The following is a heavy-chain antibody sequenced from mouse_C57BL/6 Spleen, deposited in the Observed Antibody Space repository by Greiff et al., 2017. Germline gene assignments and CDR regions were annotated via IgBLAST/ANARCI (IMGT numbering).Heavy chain of an antibody. CDR1: GYTFTSYG. CDR3: AREVYGNYEGGDY. D-gene: IGHD2-1*01. J-gene: IGHJ4*01. Sequence: VQLQESGAELARPGASVKLSCKASGYTFTSYGIRWVKQRTGQGLEWIGEIYPRSGNTYYNEKFKGKATLTADKSSSTAYMELRSLTSEDSAVYFCAREVYGNYEGGDYWGQGTSVTVSS. CDR2: IYPRSGNT. V-gene: IGHV1-81*01.